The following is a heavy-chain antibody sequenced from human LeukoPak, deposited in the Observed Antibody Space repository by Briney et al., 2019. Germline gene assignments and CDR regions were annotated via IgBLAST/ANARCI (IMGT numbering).Heavy chain of an antibody. CDR1: GGSFSGYY. CDR2: INHSGNT. D-gene: IGHD3-22*01. J-gene: IGHJ4*02. V-gene: IGHV4-34*01. Sequence: SETLSLTCAVYGGSFSGYYWSWIRQPPGKGLEWIGEINHSGNTNYNPSLKSRVTISVDTSKNQFSLKLSSVTAADTAVYYCARGPYDSSRDWGQGSLVTVSS. CDR3: ARGPYDSSRD.